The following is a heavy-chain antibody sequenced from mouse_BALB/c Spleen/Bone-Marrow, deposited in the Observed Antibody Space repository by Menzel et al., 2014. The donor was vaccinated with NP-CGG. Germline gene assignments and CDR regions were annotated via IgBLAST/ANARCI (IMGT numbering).Heavy chain of an antibody. V-gene: IGHV14-3*02. CDR3: ARGYYDYVYAMDY. D-gene: IGHD2-4*01. CDR1: GSNIKDTY. Sequence: DVKLQESGAELVKPGASVKLSCTASGSNIKDTYMHWVKQRPEQGLEWIGRIDPANGNTKYDPKFQGKATITADTSSNTAYLQLSSLTSEDTAVYYCARGYYDYVYAMDYWGQGTSVTVSS. CDR2: IDPANGNT. J-gene: IGHJ4*01.